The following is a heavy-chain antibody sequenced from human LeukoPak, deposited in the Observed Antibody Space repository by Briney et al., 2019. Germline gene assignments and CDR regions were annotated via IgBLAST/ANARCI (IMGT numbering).Heavy chain of an antibody. Sequence: GGSLRLSCAASGFTFNGYSMHWVRQAPGKGLEWVAVISYDGDYEYYADSVKGRFTISRDNSRNILYLQMNSLRVEDTAVYYCARVYYYDSGSRWGDYFDYWGQGTLVTVSS. CDR2: ISYDGDYE. J-gene: IGHJ4*02. V-gene: IGHV3-30*03. CDR1: GFTFNGYS. CDR3: ARVYYYDSGSRWGDYFDY. D-gene: IGHD3-10*01.